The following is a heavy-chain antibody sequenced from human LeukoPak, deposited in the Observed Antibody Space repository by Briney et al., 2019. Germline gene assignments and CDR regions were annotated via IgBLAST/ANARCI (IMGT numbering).Heavy chain of an antibody. J-gene: IGHJ3*02. CDR1: GGSFSGYY. V-gene: IGHV4-34*01. Sequence: SETLSLTCAVYGGSFSGYYWSWIRQPPGKGLEWIGEINHSGSTNYNPSLKSRVTISVDKSKNQFSLKLSSVTAADTAVYYCASRVVVVIIDAFDIWGQGTMVTVSS. CDR3: ASRVVVVIIDAFDI. CDR2: INHSGST. D-gene: IGHD3-22*01.